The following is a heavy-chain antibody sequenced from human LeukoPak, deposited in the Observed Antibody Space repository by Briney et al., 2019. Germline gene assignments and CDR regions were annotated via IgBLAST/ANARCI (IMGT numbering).Heavy chain of an antibody. Sequence: SETLSLTCAVYGGSFSGYYWSWIRQPPGKGLEWIGEINHSGSTYYNPSLKSRVTISVDTSKNQFSLKLSSVTAADTAVYYCARLHDYYYYGMDVWGQGTTVTVSS. J-gene: IGHJ6*02. CDR1: GGSFSGYY. CDR3: ARLHDYYYYGMDV. CDR2: INHSGST. V-gene: IGHV4-34*01.